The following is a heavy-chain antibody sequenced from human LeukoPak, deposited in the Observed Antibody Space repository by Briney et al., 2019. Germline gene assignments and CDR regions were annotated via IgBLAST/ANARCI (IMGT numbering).Heavy chain of an antibody. V-gene: IGHV4-59*12. CDR1: GGSISSYY. D-gene: IGHD6-6*01. Sequence: PSETLSLTCTVYGGSISSYYWSWIRQPPGKGLEWIGYIYYSGSTNYNPSLKSRVTISVDTSKNQFSLKLSSVTAADTAVYYCARDALVDYYYYYMDVWGKGTTVTVSS. CDR3: ARDALVDYYYYYMDV. CDR2: IYYSGST. J-gene: IGHJ6*03.